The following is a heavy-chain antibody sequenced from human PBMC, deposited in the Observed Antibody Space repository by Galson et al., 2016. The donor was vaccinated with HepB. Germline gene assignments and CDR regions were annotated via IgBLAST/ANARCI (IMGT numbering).Heavy chain of an antibody. D-gene: IGHD2-21*02. V-gene: IGHV1-8*01. CDR3: ARSPSDSKFDY. J-gene: IGHJ4*02. CDR2: MNPNSGNT. Sequence: SCKASGYTFTSYDVNWVRQATGQGLEWMGWMNPNSGNTGNAQKFQGRVTMSINTSISTAYMELTSLRSEATAIYYCARSPSDSKFDYWGQGTLVTVSS. CDR1: GYTFTSYD.